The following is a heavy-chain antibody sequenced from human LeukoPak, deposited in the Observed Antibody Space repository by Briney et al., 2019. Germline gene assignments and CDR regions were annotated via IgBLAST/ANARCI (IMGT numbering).Heavy chain of an antibody. V-gene: IGHV3-23*01. J-gene: IGHJ4*02. CDR2: IRVSGST. D-gene: IGHD7-27*01. CDR3: AKGTGDTAYYFDF. Sequence: GGSLRLSCAASAFSLNAYNMSWVRQAPGKGLEWVSGIRVSGSTYYPDSVTGRFTISRDDSENTLYLQMSGLRAEDTAIYYCAKGTGDTAYYFDFWGQGVLVTVSS. CDR1: AFSLNAYN.